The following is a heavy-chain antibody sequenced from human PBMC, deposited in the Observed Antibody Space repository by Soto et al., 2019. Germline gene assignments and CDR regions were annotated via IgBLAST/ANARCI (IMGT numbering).Heavy chain of an antibody. V-gene: IGHV3-21*01. Sequence: EVQLVESGGGLVKPGGSLRLSCAASGFTFSSYSMNWVRQAPGKGLEWVSYISSSSSYIYYADSVKGRFTISRDNAKNSLYLQMNSLRAEDTAVYYCAREKDTIFGVVIGAFDIWGQGTMVTVSS. D-gene: IGHD3-3*01. CDR3: AREKDTIFGVVIGAFDI. CDR1: GFTFSSYS. J-gene: IGHJ3*02. CDR2: ISSSSSYI.